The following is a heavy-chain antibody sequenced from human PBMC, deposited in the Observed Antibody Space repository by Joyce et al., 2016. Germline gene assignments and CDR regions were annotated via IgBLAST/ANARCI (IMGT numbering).Heavy chain of an antibody. Sequence: SLRLSCASSGFTFSSSVMTWFRQPPGKGLEWVSIINGSGGRSYYADSVKGRFTISRDNSKNTMFLQMNSLRAEDSALYYCAKSRTWVNFALDSWGQGTLVTVSS. CDR2: INGSGGRS. D-gene: IGHD3-9*01. V-gene: IGHV3-23*01. J-gene: IGHJ4*02. CDR1: GFTFSSSV. CDR3: AKSRTWVNFALDS.